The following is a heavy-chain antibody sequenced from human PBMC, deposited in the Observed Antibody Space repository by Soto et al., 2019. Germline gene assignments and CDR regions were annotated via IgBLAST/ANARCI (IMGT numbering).Heavy chain of an antibody. D-gene: IGHD4-17*01. CDR2: INHSGST. V-gene: IGHV4-34*01. Sequence: SETLSLTCAVYGGSFSGYYWSWIRQPPGKGLEWIGEINHSGSTNYNPSLKSRVTISVDTSKNQFSLKLSSVTAADTAVYYCARGPTYGDYNYYYYMDVWGKGTTVTVSS. J-gene: IGHJ6*03. CDR1: GGSFSGYY. CDR3: ARGPTYGDYNYYYYMDV.